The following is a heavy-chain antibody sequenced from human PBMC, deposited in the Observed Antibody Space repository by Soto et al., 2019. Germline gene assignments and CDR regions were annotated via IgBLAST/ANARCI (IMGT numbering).Heavy chain of an antibody. CDR1: GFAFGNFV. J-gene: IGHJ6*02. Sequence: VGSLRLSCAASGFAFGNFVMRWVCQTPGKGLEWVSTITETGDDTYYTDSVKGRFTISRDNSKNTLYLQMTSLRAEDTALYYCTKASSDRNHMEVWGPGTTVTVSS. V-gene: IGHV3-23*01. CDR3: TKASSDRNHMEV. CDR2: ITETGDDT.